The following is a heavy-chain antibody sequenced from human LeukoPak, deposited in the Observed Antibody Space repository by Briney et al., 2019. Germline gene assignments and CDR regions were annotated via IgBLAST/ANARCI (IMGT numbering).Heavy chain of an antibody. Sequence: TSETLSLTCSVSGGSISNYYWSWIRQSPGKGLEWLGFVFYRGTTNYNPAFRSRVTMSVDTSKNQFPLKMNSMTAADTAVYFCARTWAAKWELPGQFDFWGRGSPVTVTS. D-gene: IGHD4-23*01. CDR2: VFYRGTT. J-gene: IGHJ4*02. CDR1: GGSISNYY. V-gene: IGHV4-59*08. CDR3: ARTWAAKWELPGQFDF.